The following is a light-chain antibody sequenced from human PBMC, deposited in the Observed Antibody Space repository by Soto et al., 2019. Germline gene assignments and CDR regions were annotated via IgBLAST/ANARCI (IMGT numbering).Light chain of an antibody. CDR2: GAS. CDR3: HQYNDGPGGT. J-gene: IGKJ1*01. CDR1: QSVSTN. V-gene: IGKV3-15*01. Sequence: EIVTTQSPATLYVSPGERAILSCRASQSVSTNLAWYQQKPGQAPRLLIFGASSRAPGIPVRFSGSGSGRQFTLTISGLQSEDFAVYHCHQYNDGPGGTFGQGTKVGIK.